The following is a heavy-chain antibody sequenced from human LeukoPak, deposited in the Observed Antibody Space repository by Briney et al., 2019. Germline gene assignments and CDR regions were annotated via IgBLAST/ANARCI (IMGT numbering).Heavy chain of an antibody. CDR1: GGSISSGDYY. D-gene: IGHD3-10*01. CDR3: ASNMVRGPGLWYYGMDV. CDR2: IYYSGST. V-gene: IGHV4-30-4*01. Sequence: SETLSLTCTVSGGSISSGDYYWSWIRQPPGKGLEWIGYIYYSGSTYYNPSLKSRVTISVDTSKNQFSLKLSSVTAADTAVYYCASNMVRGPGLWYYGMDVWGKGTTVTVSS. J-gene: IGHJ6*04.